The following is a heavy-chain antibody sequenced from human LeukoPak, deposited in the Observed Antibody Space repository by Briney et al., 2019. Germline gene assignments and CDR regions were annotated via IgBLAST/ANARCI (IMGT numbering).Heavy chain of an antibody. CDR3: AANSADYNTLGSSYKV. D-gene: IGHD3-10*01. J-gene: IGHJ4*02. CDR1: GGSFSGYY. CDR2: INHSGST. V-gene: IGHV4-34*01. Sequence: SETLSLTCAVYGGSFSGYYWSWIRQPPGKGLEWIGEINHSGSTNYNPSLKSRVTISVDTSKNQFSLRLTSVTAADTAVFYCAANSADYNTLGSSYKVWGQGTLVTVSS.